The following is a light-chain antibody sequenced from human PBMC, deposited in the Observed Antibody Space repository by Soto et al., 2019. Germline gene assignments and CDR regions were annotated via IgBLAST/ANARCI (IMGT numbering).Light chain of an antibody. V-gene: IGKV1-5*03. Sequence: DIQMTQSPSTLSASVGDRVTISCRTSQSIGPWLAWYQQKPGKAPNLLIYKISNLESGVPSRFSGSGSETEFTLPIRSLQPDDFATYFCLQYKTYSLIAFGQGTRLEVK. J-gene: IGKJ5*01. CDR3: LQYKTYSLIA. CDR2: KIS. CDR1: QSIGPW.